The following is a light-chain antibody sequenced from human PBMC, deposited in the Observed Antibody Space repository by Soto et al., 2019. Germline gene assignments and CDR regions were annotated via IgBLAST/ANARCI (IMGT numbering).Light chain of an antibody. CDR3: CSFTSSRPAL. Sequence: QSALTQPASVSGSPGQSITISCTGTSSDVGGYDFVSWYQLHPDKAPKLMIYEVTNRPSGVSDRFSGSKSGNTASLTISGLQAEDEADYFCCSFTSSRPALFGGGTKLTVL. J-gene: IGLJ2*01. V-gene: IGLV2-14*01. CDR2: EVT. CDR1: SSDVGGYDF.